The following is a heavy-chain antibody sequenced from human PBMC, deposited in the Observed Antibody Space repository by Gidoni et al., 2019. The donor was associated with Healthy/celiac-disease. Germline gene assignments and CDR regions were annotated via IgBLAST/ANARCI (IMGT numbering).Heavy chain of an antibody. D-gene: IGHD2-15*01. CDR3: ARGGYCSGGSCYSERYYYYYGMDV. CDR1: GFTFSSDS. Sequence: EVQLVESGGGLVKPGGSLRLSCAASGFTFSSDSMNWVRQAPGKGLEWVSSISRSSSYIYYADSVKGRFTISRDNAKNSLYLQMNSLRAEDTAVYYCARGGYCSGGSCYSERYYYYYGMDVWGQGTTVTVSS. CDR2: ISRSSSYI. J-gene: IGHJ6*02. V-gene: IGHV3-21*01.